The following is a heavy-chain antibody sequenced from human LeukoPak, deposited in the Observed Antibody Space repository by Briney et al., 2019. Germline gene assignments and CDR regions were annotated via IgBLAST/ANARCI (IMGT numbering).Heavy chain of an antibody. Sequence: GGSLRLSCAASGFIFSNNGMHWVRQAPGKGLEWVAFIRYDGSNEYYAGSVKGRFTISRDNSKNTLYLQMNSLRAEDTAVYYCAKDADSGWSYFDHWGQGTLVTVSS. CDR1: GFIFSNNG. D-gene: IGHD6-19*01. V-gene: IGHV3-30*02. CDR3: AKDADSGWSYFDH. J-gene: IGHJ4*02. CDR2: IRYDGSNE.